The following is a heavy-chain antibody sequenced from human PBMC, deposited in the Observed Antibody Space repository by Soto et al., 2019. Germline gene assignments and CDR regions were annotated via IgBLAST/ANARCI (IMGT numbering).Heavy chain of an antibody. CDR2: IYNSGST. Sequence: QVQLQAAGPGLVKPSQTLSLTCTVSGVSISSGGYYWTWIRQHPGKGLEWIGYIYNSGSTSYNPSLPSCVTISVDTSKNQVSLKLSSVTPADTAVYYGAGDMPPEEGGRFDPWGQGTLVTVSS. CDR3: AGDMPPEEGGRFDP. J-gene: IGHJ5*02. CDR1: GVSISSGGYY. V-gene: IGHV4-31*03. D-gene: IGHD2-2*01.